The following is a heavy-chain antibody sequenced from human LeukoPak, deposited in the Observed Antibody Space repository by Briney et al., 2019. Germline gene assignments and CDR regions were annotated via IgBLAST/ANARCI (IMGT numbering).Heavy chain of an antibody. D-gene: IGHD3-22*01. CDR1: GYTFTSYD. V-gene: IGHV1-8*01. J-gene: IGHJ6*02. Sequence: ASVKVSCKASGYTFTSYDINWVRQATGQGLEWMGWMNPNNGNTGYAQKFQGRVTMTRNTSISTAYMELSSLRSEDTAVYYCARGALIHYYDSSGYPPNYYYGTDVWGQGTTVTVSS. CDR2: MNPNNGNT. CDR3: ARGALIHYYDSSGYPPNYYYGTDV.